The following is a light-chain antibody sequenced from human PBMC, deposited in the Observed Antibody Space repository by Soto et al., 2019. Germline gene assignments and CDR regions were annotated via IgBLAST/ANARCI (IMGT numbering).Light chain of an antibody. CDR3: QQYNNWPFS. J-gene: IGKJ5*01. CDR2: DVS. Sequence: ETVMTQSPATMSVFQGERGTFSCRASQSVSSDLAWYQQKPGQAPRLLIYDVSNRATGVPARFSGSGSETDFTLNISGLRSEDSAVYFCQQYNNWPFSVGQGTRLEI. V-gene: IGKV3-15*01. CDR1: QSVSSD.